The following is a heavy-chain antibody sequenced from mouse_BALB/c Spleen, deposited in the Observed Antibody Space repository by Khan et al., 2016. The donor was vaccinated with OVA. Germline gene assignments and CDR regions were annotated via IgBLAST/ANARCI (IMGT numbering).Heavy chain of an antibody. V-gene: IGHV2-6-5*01. CDR2: IWGGGST. CDR3: AKGVWSYYYTLDY. J-gene: IGHJ4*01. CDR1: GFSLSDYG. Sequence: QMQLEESGPGLVAPSQNLSITCTVSGFSLSDYGVSWIRQPPGKGLEWLGVIWGGGSTYYNSALKFRLSISKDNSKSQVFLKMSSLQSDDTAMFYCAKGVWSYYYTLDYWGQGTSVTVSS.